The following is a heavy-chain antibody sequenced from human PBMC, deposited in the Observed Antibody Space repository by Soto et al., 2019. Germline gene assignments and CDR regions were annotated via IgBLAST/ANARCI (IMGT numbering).Heavy chain of an antibody. CDR2: INGGSGNT. CDR3: ARDNVMTTRHNWFGP. D-gene: IGHD1-1*01. CDR1: GYTFTNYA. Sequence: QVKFVQSGAEVKKPGASVKISCRAIGYTFTNYAIEWVRQAPGQRLEWMGWINGGSGNTRYSQEFQGRVTITRDTSASTAYMELSSLRSEDTAVYYCARDNVMTTRHNWFGPWGQGTLVTVSS. V-gene: IGHV1-3*01. J-gene: IGHJ5*02.